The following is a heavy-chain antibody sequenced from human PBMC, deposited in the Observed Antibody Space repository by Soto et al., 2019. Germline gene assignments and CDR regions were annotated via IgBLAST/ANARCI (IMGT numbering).Heavy chain of an antibody. Sequence: QVQLQQWGAGLFKPSETLSLTCAVYGKSLSGYYWSWIRQPPGKALEWIGEINHSGNTNYNPSLKSRVTISVDTSKNQLFLNLSSVTAADTAMYYCARHHVRGPTIAGAAEFWGQGTLVTVSS. CDR1: GKSLSGYY. J-gene: IGHJ4*02. CDR2: INHSGNT. D-gene: IGHD1-26*01. V-gene: IGHV4-34*01. CDR3: ARHHVRGPTIAGAAEF.